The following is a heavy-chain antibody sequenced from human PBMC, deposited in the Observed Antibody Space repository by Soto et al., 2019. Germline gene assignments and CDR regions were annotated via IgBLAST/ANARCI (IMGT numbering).Heavy chain of an antibody. CDR3: ARALNTDSSAYYSFGY. CDR1: GCTSASSG. Sequence: VPVHCPASGCTSASSGISWVRQAPGEGLEWMGWISAYNGNTNYAKKFQCRVTMSTDKSTITTYMELRSLRSDDTAVYYGARALNTDSSAYYSFGYWGQGTLVTISS. D-gene: IGHD3-22*01. CDR2: ISAYNGNT. J-gene: IGHJ4*02. V-gene: IGHV1-18*01.